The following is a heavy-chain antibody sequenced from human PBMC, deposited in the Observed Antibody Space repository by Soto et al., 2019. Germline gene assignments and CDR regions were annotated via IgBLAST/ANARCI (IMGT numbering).Heavy chain of an antibody. CDR3: TTDPHIIVAPNYYYYGMDV. CDR1: GFTFSNAW. V-gene: IGHV3-15*01. CDR2: IKSKTDGGTT. D-gene: IGHD5-12*01. Sequence: GGSLRLSCAASGFTFSNAWMSWVRQAPGKGLEWVGRIKSKTDGGTTDYAAPVKGRFTISRDDSKNTLYLQMNSLKTEDTAVYYCTTDPHIIVAPNYYYYGMDVWGQGTTVTVSS. J-gene: IGHJ6*02.